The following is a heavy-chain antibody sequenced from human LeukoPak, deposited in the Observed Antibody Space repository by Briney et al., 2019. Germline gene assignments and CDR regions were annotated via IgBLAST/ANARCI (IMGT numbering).Heavy chain of an antibody. CDR1: GFTVSSNY. Sequence: SGGSLRLSCAASGFTVSSNYMNWVRQAPGKGLDWVSVIYSGGSTNYADSVKGRFTISRDNSKNTLYLQMNSLRAEDTAVYYCIYGYTLDFWGQETLVTVSS. D-gene: IGHD5-18*01. J-gene: IGHJ4*02. CDR3: IYGYTLDF. V-gene: IGHV3-53*01. CDR2: IYSGGST.